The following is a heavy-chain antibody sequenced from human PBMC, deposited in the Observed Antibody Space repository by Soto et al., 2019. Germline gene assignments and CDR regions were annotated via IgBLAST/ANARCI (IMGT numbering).Heavy chain of an antibody. CDR2: MNPNSGNT. CDR1: GYTFTSYD. CDR3: ARERTYFGDY. Sequence: QMQLVQSGAEVKKPGASVKVSCKASGYTFTSYDINWVRQATGQGLEWMGWMNPNSGNTGYAQKLQGRVTMTRTTSISTAYMALSSLRSEDTDVYYCARERTYFGDYWGQGTLVTVSS. V-gene: IGHV1-8*01. J-gene: IGHJ4*02. D-gene: IGHD3-9*01.